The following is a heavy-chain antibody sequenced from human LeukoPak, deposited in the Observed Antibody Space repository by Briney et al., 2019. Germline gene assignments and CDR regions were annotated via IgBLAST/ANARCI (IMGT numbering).Heavy chain of an antibody. CDR3: ARGSRWLQLGPFDY. J-gene: IGHJ4*02. Sequence: GGSLRLSCAASGFTFSIYTMHSVPEAPGKGLEWVAVMSYDGSDNYHADSVKGRFTISRDNSRTTVYLQMNSLRAEDTAVYYCARGSRWLQLGPFDYWGQGTLVTVSS. CDR1: GFTFSIYT. CDR2: MSYDGSDN. D-gene: IGHD5-24*01. V-gene: IGHV3-30*01.